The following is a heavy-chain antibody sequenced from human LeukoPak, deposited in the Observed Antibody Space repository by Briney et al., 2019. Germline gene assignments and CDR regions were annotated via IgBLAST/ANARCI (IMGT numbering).Heavy chain of an antibody. CDR1: GYPFSSFA. CDR2: ISRSTETT. J-gene: IGHJ4*02. V-gene: IGHV3-23*01. D-gene: IGHD6-19*01. CDR3: AKRAAVSGVVGPFDY. Sequence: GGSLRLSCAVSGYPFSSFALSWVRQAPGKGLEWVSSISRSTETTLYADSVEGRFTISRDNSKNTGFLQMNNLRAEDTAIYYCAKRAAVSGVVGPFDYWGQGTLVTVSS.